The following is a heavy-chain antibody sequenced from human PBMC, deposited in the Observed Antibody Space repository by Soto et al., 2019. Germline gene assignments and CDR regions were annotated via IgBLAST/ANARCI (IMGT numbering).Heavy chain of an antibody. Sequence: QVQLVQSGAEVKKPGSSVKVSCKASGGTFSSYAISWVRQAPGQGLELMGGIIPIFGTANYAQKFQGRVTITADESTSTAYMELSSLRSEDTAVYYCARDKGYDSPASYYYYYGMDVWGQGTTVTVSS. D-gene: IGHD3-3*01. CDR1: GGTFSSYA. J-gene: IGHJ6*02. V-gene: IGHV1-69*12. CDR2: IIPIFGTA. CDR3: ARDKGYDSPASYYYYYGMDV.